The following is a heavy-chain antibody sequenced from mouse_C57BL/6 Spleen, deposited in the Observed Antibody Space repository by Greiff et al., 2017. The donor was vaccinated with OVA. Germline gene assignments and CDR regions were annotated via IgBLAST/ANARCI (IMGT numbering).Heavy chain of an antibody. J-gene: IGHJ1*03. CDR2: IYPGDGDT. V-gene: IGHV1-82*01. Sequence: LQESGPELVKPGASVKISCKASGYAFSSSWMNWVKQRPGKGLEWIGRIYPGDGDTNYNGKFKGKATLTADKSSSTAYMQLSSLTSEDSAVYFCARSRYYGSDWYFDVWGTGTTVTVSS. CDR3: ARSRYYGSDWYFDV. CDR1: GYAFSSSW. D-gene: IGHD1-1*01.